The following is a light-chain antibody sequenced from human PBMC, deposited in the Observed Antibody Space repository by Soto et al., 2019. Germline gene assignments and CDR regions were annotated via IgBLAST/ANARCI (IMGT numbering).Light chain of an antibody. V-gene: IGLV1-44*01. CDR1: SSNIGSNT. CDR2: SNN. Sequence: QSVLTQPPSASGTPGQRVTISCSGSSSNIGSNTVNWYQQLPGTAPKLLIYSNNQRPSGVPDRFSGSKSGTSASLAISGLQSEDEADYYCAAWDDSLNGHSVFGTGTQLTVL. J-gene: IGLJ7*01. CDR3: AAWDDSLNGHSV.